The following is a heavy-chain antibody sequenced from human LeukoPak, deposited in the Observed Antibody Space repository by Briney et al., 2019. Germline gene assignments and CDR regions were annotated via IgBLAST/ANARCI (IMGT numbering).Heavy chain of an antibody. J-gene: IGHJ3*02. CDR2: ISSNGGST. CDR1: GFTFSSYA. V-gene: IGHV3-64*01. CDR3: ARGLYSGYVDDAFDI. D-gene: IGHD5-12*01. Sequence: PGGSLRLSCAASGFTFSSYAMHWVRQAPGKGLEYVSAISSNGGSTYYANSVEGRFTISRDNSKNTLYLQMGSLRAEDMAVYYCARGLYSGYVDDAFDIWGQGTMVTVSS.